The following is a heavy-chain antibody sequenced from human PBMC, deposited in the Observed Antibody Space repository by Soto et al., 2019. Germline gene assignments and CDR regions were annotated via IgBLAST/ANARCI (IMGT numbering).Heavy chain of an antibody. Sequence: QVQLQESGPGLVRPSETLSLTCTVSGGSVTSGPNYWNWIRQPPGKGLEWIGYISYTGYTKYSPSLTSRVTMSKDASKNEVSLRLISVTAADTPTYYFVRTYKGADWGQGALVIVSS. D-gene: IGHD3-10*01. CDR3: VRTYKGAD. J-gene: IGHJ4*02. CDR2: ISYTGYT. V-gene: IGHV4-61*01. CDR1: GGSVTSGPNY.